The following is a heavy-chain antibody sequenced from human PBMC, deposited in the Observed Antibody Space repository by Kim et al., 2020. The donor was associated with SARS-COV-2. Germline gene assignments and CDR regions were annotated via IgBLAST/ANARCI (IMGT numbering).Heavy chain of an antibody. J-gene: IGHJ3*02. D-gene: IGHD6-13*01. CDR3: ARDGSSIWYLNAFDI. Sequence: AVSVEGRFAISRDNAKNSLYLQMNSLGAEDTAVYYRARDGSSIWYLNAFDIWGQGTMVTVSS. V-gene: IGHV3-30*07.